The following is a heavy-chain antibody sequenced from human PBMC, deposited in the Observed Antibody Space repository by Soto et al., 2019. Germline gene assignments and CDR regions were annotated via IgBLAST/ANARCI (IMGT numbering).Heavy chain of an antibody. Sequence: QVQLVQSGAEVKKPGSSVKVSCKASGGTFSSYAISWVRQAPGQGLEWMGGIIPIFGTANYAQKFQGRVTITADESTSTAYMELSSLRSEDTAVYYWARRGGNYYGSGSYRYYYGMDVWGQGTTVTVSS. CDR3: ARRGGNYYGSGSYRYYYGMDV. D-gene: IGHD3-10*01. CDR1: GGTFSSYA. CDR2: IIPIFGTA. V-gene: IGHV1-69*01. J-gene: IGHJ6*02.